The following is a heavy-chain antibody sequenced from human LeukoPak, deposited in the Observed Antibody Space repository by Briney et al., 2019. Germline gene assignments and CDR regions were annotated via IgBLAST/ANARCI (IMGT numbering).Heavy chain of an antibody. CDR3: AREIYGDLGFDY. V-gene: IGHV1-8*01. J-gene: IGHJ4*02. Sequence: ASVKVSCKASGYTFTSYDFNWLRQATGQGPEWMGWMNPNSGATGYAQKFQGRVTMTRSASINTAYMELTNLRSEDTAVYYCAREIYGDLGFDYWGQGTLVTVSS. CDR1: GYTFTSYD. D-gene: IGHD4-17*01. CDR2: MNPNSGAT.